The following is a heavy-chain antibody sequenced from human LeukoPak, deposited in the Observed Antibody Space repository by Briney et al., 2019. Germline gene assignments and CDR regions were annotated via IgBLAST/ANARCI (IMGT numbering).Heavy chain of an antibody. Sequence: PSETLSLTCAVYGGSFRGYYWSWIRQPPGKGLEWIGEINHSGSTNYNPSLKSRVTISVDTSKNQFSLKLSSVTAADTAVYYCAKRTGTNAFDIWGQGTMVTVSS. J-gene: IGHJ3*02. CDR1: GGSFRGYY. V-gene: IGHV4-34*01. CDR2: INHSGST. CDR3: AKRTGTNAFDI. D-gene: IGHD7-27*01.